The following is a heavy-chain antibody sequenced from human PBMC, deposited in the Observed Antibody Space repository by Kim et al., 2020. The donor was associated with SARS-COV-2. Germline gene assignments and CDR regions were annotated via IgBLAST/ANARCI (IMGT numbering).Heavy chain of an antibody. Sequence: SFQGHVTISADKSISTAYLQWSSLKASDTAMYYCARLGLDVGATSHPLDYWGQGTLVTVSS. CDR3: ARLGLDVGATSHPLDY. D-gene: IGHD1-26*01. J-gene: IGHJ4*02. V-gene: IGHV5-10-1*01.